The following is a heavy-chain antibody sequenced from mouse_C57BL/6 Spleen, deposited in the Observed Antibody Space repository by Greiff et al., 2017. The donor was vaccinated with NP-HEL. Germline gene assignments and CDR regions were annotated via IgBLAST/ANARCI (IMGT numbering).Heavy chain of an antibody. CDR1: GFSFTSYG. J-gene: IGHJ4*01. Sequence: VHLMESGPGLVQPSQSLSITCTVSGFSFTSYGVHWVRQSPGKGLEWLGVIWSGGSTDYNAALISRLSITKDNSKSKVFFKMNSVQADDTAIYYCANEYEDYDMDYWGQGTTVTVSS. D-gene: IGHD2-10*02. V-gene: IGHV2-5*01. CDR3: ANEYEDYDMDY. CDR2: IWSGGST.